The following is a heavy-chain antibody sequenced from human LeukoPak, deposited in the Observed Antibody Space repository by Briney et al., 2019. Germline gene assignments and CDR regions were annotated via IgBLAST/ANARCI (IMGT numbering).Heavy chain of an antibody. CDR2: IYPGDSDT. CDR1: DSTFTNYW. CDR3: ARHTGEGSHFQH. J-gene: IGHJ1*01. D-gene: IGHD3-16*01. Sequence: GESLKISCKASDSTFTNYWIGWVRQMPGKGLEWMGIIYPGDSDTRYSPSFRGQVIISADKSIRTAYLQWTSLKASDTAMYYCARHTGEGSHFQHWGQGSLVTVSS. V-gene: IGHV5-51*01.